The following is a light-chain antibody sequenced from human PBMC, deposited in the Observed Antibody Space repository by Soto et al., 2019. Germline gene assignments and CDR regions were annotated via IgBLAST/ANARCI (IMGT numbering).Light chain of an antibody. J-gene: IGLJ1*01. CDR1: SSNIGAGYD. V-gene: IGLV1-40*01. CDR3: QSYDSTLSGSIV. Sequence: QSVLSQPPSVSGAPGQRVTISCTGSSSNIGAGYDVHWYQQLPGTAPKLLISANSDRPSGVPDRFSGSKSGTSASLAITGIQAEDEADYYCQSYDSTLSGSIVFGTGTKLTVL. CDR2: ANS.